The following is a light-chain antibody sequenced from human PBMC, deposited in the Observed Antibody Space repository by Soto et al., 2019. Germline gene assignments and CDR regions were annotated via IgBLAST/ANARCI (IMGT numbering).Light chain of an antibody. CDR3: QPYDKYPRT. V-gene: IGKV1-5*03. J-gene: IGKJ1*01. Sequence: IQMTQSPSTLSASAGDRVTITCRASQTISSWLAWYQQKPGKAPNLLIWKASNLQSGVPSRFSGSGSGTEFTLTISSLQPDDAATYYCQPYDKYPRTFGQGTKVEIK. CDR1: QTISSW. CDR2: KAS.